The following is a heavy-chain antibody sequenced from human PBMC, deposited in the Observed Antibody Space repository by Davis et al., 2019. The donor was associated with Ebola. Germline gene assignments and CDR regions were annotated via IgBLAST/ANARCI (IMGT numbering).Heavy chain of an antibody. D-gene: IGHD2-8*01. CDR2: ISATGVDK. Sequence: PGGSLRLSCAASEFTFSTYAMSWVRQVPGGGLEWVAGISATGVDKKYADSVRGRFSISRDDSKNTLYLQMDSLRAEDTAVFYCAEGGTNNFLGANWGQGTLVTVSS. J-gene: IGHJ4*02. V-gene: IGHV3-23*01. CDR3: AEGGTNNFLGAN. CDR1: EFTFSTYA.